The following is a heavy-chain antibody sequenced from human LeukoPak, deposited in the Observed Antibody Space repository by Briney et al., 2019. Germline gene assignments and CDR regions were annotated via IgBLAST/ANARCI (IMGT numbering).Heavy chain of an antibody. J-gene: IGHJ4*02. CDR2: IKQDGGEK. V-gene: IGHV3-7*01. CDR3: ARSPAVRGVIPHFDN. D-gene: IGHD3-10*01. CDR1: GFTFSTYW. Sequence: GGSLRLSCAASGFTFSTYWMNWVRQASGKGLEWVAIIKQDGGEKYYVDSVKGRFTISRDNAKNSLYLQMNSLRAEDTAVYYCARSPAVRGVIPHFDNWGQGTLVTVSS.